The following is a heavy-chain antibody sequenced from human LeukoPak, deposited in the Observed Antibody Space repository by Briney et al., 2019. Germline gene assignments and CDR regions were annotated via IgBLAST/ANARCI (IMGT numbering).Heavy chain of an antibody. D-gene: IGHD6-19*01. CDR3: ARGRKQWLSYYYYYYMDV. CDR2: IYYSGST. Sequence: SETLSLTCTVSGGSISSSSYYWGWIRQPPGKGLEWIASIYYSGSTYYNPSLKSRVTISVDTSKNQFSLKLSSVTAADTAVYYCARGRKQWLSYYYYYYMDVWGKGTTVTVSS. CDR1: GGSISSSSYY. V-gene: IGHV4-39*07. J-gene: IGHJ6*03.